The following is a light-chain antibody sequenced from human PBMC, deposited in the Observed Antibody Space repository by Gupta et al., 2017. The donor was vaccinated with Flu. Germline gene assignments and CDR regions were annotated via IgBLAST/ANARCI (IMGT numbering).Light chain of an antibody. CDR1: SGSVSSDYY. CDR2: STN. CDR3: GLYVGSSVWL. J-gene: IGLJ3*02. Sequence: QTVVTQEPSLSVSPGGTVTLTCGLSSGSVSSDYYPSWYQQTPGQAPRTLIYSTNTRSSGVPDRFSGSILGSKAALTITGAQADDESDYYCGLYVGSSVWLFGGGTKLTVL. V-gene: IGLV8-61*01.